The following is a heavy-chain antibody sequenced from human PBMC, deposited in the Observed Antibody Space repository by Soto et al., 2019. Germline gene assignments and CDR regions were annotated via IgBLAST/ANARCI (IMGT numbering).Heavy chain of an antibody. Sequence: TSETLSLTCTVSGGSISSGGYYWSWIRQHPGKGLEWIGYIYYSGSTYYNPSLKSRVTISVDTSKNQFSLKLSSVTAADTAVYYCARVMITFGGVIANNWFDPWGQGTLVTVSS. CDR3: ARVMITFGGVIANNWFDP. D-gene: IGHD3-16*02. V-gene: IGHV4-31*03. J-gene: IGHJ5*02. CDR1: GGSISSGGYY. CDR2: IYYSGST.